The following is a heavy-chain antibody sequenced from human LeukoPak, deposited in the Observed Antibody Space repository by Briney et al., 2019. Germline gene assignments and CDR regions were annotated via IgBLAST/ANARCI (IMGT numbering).Heavy chain of an antibody. V-gene: IGHV3-21*01. Sequence: GGSLRLSCAVSGFTFSSYTMNWVRQAPGKGLEWVSSITAGSTYIYYADSVKGRFTIPRDNAKNSLYLQMYNLGAEDTAVYYCARDLTVTSTCWFDLWGQGTLVTVSS. CDR2: ITAGSTYI. J-gene: IGHJ5*02. D-gene: IGHD4-11*01. CDR1: GFTFSSYT. CDR3: ARDLTVTSTCWFDL.